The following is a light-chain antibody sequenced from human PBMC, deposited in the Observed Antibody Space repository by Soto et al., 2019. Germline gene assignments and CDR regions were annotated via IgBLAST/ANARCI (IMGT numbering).Light chain of an antibody. CDR3: QQYGSARWT. CDR1: QSISSSY. Sequence: EIVLKQSPGTLSLSPGEGATLSCRASQSISSSYLAWYQHNRGQAPRLLIYGASTRAAGTPDRFSGSGSGTDFTLTISRLEPEDFAVDYWQQYGSARWTFGQGTKVEIK. J-gene: IGKJ1*01. V-gene: IGKV3-20*01. CDR2: GAS.